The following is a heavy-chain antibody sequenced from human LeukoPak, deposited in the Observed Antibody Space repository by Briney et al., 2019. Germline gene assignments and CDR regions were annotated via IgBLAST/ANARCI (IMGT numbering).Heavy chain of an antibody. Sequence: SETLSLTCTVSGGSISSYYWSWIRQPAGKGLEWIGRIYTSGSTYHNPSLKSRVTMSVDTSKNQFSLKLSSVTVADTAVYYCARARGPYDSSGYYYWGQGTLVTVSS. J-gene: IGHJ4*02. D-gene: IGHD3-22*01. CDR3: ARARGPYDSSGYYY. CDR1: GGSISSYY. CDR2: IYTSGST. V-gene: IGHV4-4*07.